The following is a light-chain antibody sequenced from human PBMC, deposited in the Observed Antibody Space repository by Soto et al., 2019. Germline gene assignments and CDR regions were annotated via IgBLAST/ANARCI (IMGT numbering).Light chain of an antibody. V-gene: IGKV3D-15*01. Sequence: EIVMTQSPATLSVAPGESATLSCRASQSVANFLAWYQQKPGQAPRLLIYDTSNRATGIPARFSGSGSGTEFSLTISSLQSEDFAVYYCQQYSKWPITFGQGTRLEIK. J-gene: IGKJ5*01. CDR1: QSVANF. CDR3: QQYSKWPIT. CDR2: DTS.